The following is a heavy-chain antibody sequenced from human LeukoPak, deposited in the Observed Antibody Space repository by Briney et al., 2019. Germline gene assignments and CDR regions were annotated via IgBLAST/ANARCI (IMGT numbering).Heavy chain of an antibody. CDR1: GFSFSSYW. CDR2: MKQDGSEI. Sequence: GGSLRLSCAASGFSFSSYWMTWVRQAPGKGLEWVANMKQDGSEINYVDSVKGRFTISRDNAKNSLYLQMNSLRDEDTAFYYCAKAKRNSDYLFDFWGQGTLVAVSS. J-gene: IGHJ4*02. V-gene: IGHV3-7*03. D-gene: IGHD5-12*01. CDR3: AKAKRNSDYLFDF.